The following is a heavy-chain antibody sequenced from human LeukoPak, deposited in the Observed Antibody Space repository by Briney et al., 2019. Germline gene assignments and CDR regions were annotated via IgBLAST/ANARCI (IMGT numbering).Heavy chain of an antibody. V-gene: IGHV3-74*01. D-gene: IGHD1-26*01. CDR1: AFTFSSYW. J-gene: IGHJ4*02. CDR2: ISSDGSST. Sequence: GGSLRLSCAASAFTFSSYWMHWVRQAPGKGLVWVSRISSDGSSTSYADSVKGRFTISRDNSKNTLYLQMNSLRVEDTAVYYCARSIVPFDYWGQGTLVTVSS. CDR3: ARSIVPFDY.